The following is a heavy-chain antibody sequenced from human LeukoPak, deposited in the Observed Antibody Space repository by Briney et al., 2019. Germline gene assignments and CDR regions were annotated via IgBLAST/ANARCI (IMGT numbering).Heavy chain of an antibody. V-gene: IGHV3-30*18. CDR3: AKGEVYYYDSSGYF. J-gene: IGHJ4*02. D-gene: IGHD3-22*01. CDR2: ISYDGSNK. Sequence: GGSLRLSCAASGLTLSSYGMHWVRQAPGKVLEWVAVISYDGSNKYYADSVKGRFTISRDNSKNTLYLQMNSLRAEDTAVYYCAKGEVYYYDSSGYFWGQGTLVTVSS. CDR1: GLTLSSYG.